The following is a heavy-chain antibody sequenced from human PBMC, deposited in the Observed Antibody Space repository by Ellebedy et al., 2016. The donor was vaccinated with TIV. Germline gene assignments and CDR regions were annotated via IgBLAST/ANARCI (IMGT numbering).Heavy chain of an antibody. CDR1: GFSFTSHW. CDR2: INHDGSEK. J-gene: IGHJ4*02. D-gene: IGHD3-10*01. Sequence: GESLKISCEASGFSFTSHWMSWARQAPGKGLEWVTSINHDGSEKNYVDSVKGRFTITRDNAKNSRFLQMNNLRAEDTAIYYCAKDSGKYGWNSEYWGQGTQVTVSS. CDR3: AKDSGKYGWNSEY. V-gene: IGHV3-7*03.